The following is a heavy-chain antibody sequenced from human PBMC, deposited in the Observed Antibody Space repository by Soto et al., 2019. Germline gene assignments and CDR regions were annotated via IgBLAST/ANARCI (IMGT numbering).Heavy chain of an antibody. CDR2: ISGYNGNT. J-gene: IGHJ4*02. CDR3: EGWAGQVSDFGGPLDY. CDR1: GYTFRTHG. V-gene: IGHV1-18*04. Sequence: VASVKVSCKASGYTFRTHGVSWVRRAPGQGLEWMGWISGYNGNTNYAQKFQGRVTMTTETSTNTAYMELTSLRSDDTAMDYCEGWAGQVSDFGGPLDYWGQGTLVTVSP. D-gene: IGHD4-17*01.